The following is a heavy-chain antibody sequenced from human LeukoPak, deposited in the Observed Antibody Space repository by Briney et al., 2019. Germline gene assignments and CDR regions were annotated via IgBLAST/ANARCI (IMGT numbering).Heavy chain of an antibody. V-gene: IGHV3-30*18. Sequence: GGSLRLSCAASGFTFSSYGMHWVRQAPGKGLEWVAVISYDGSNKYYADSVKGRFTISRDNSKNTLYLQMNSLRAGDTAVYYCAKLAYCSSTSCSDDYWGQGTLVTVSS. CDR3: AKLAYCSSTSCSDDY. CDR2: ISYDGSNK. J-gene: IGHJ4*02. CDR1: GFTFSSYG. D-gene: IGHD2-2*01.